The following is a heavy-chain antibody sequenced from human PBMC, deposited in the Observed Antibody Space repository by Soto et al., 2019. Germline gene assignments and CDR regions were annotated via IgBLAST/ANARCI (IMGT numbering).Heavy chain of an antibody. CDR2: IIPILGIA. Sequence: QVQLVQSGAEVKKPGSLVKFSCKASGSTFNSYTISWVRQAPGQGLEWMGRIIPILGIANYAQKFQGRVTITADKSTSTAYMELSSLRSEDTAVYYCARDGEVPAAMPVGSSHGMDVWGQGTTVTVSS. CDR1: GSTFNSYT. J-gene: IGHJ6*02. D-gene: IGHD2-2*01. V-gene: IGHV1-69*08. CDR3: ARDGEVPAAMPVGSSHGMDV.